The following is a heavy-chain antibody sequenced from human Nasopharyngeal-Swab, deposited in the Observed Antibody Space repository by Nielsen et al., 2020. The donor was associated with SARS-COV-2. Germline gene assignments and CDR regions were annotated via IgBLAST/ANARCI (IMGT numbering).Heavy chain of an antibody. Sequence: GGSLRLSCAASGFTFSNAWMSWVRQAPGKGLEWVGRIKSKTDGGTTDYAAPVKGGFTISRDDSKNTLYLQMNSLKTEDTAVYYCTTDQGSGWFFIWGQGTLVTVSS. D-gene: IGHD6-19*01. CDR1: GFTFSNAW. CDR2: IKSKTDGGTT. CDR3: TTDQGSGWFFI. V-gene: IGHV3-15*01. J-gene: IGHJ4*02.